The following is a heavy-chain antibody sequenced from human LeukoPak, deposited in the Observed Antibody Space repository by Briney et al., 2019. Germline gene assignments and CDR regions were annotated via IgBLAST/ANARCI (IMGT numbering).Heavy chain of an antibody. Sequence: SETLSLTCPFYGGSFSGYYWSWIRQPPGKGLDWIGEINHSGSANYNPSLKSRVTISVDKSKTPFSLKLSSVSAADTAVYYCARGGLYYFGSGSYPYYYGMDVWGQGTTVTVSS. J-gene: IGHJ6*02. D-gene: IGHD3-10*01. CDR2: INHSGSA. V-gene: IGHV4-34*01. CDR3: ARGGLYYFGSGSYPYYYGMDV. CDR1: GGSFSGYY.